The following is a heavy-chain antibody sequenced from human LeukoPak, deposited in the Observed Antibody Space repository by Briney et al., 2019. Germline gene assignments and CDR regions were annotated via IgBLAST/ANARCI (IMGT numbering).Heavy chain of an antibody. CDR3: ARRGGGWHDY. Sequence: PGRSLRLSCVASGFTFSNNGMHWVRQAPGKGLEWVAVIWYDGSKEYYEDSVKGRFTISRDNSKNTVYLQMNSLRAEDTAVYYCARRGGGWHDYWGQGTLVTVSS. CDR2: IWYDGSKE. V-gene: IGHV3-33*01. CDR1: GFTFSNNG. J-gene: IGHJ4*02. D-gene: IGHD6-19*01.